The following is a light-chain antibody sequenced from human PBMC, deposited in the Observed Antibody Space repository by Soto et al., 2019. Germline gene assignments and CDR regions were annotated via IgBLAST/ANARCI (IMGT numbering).Light chain of an antibody. V-gene: IGLV2-23*03. CDR2: EGT. CDR1: SVVVGIFNF. Sequence: QSALTQPASVSGSPGQSITISSTPTSVVVGIFNFVSWYQQHPGKAPKLMIYEGTKRPSGVSNRVSGSQSGNTASLTISGLQAEDEADYYCSSYVGSFTFVFGTGTKLTVL. J-gene: IGLJ1*01. CDR3: SSYVGSFTFV.